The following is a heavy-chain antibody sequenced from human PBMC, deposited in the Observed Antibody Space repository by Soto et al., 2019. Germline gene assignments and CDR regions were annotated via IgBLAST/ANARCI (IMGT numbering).Heavy chain of an antibody. CDR2: INAGNGNT. CDR3: ARSPHVLRFLEWSSNWFDP. Sequence: QVQLVQSGAEVKKPGASVKVSCKASGYTFTSYAMHWVRQAPGQRLEWMGWINAGNGNTKYSQKFQGRVTITRDTSASTAYMELSSLRSEDTAVYYCARSPHVLRFLEWSSNWFDPWGQGTLVTVSS. CDR1: GYTFTSYA. J-gene: IGHJ5*02. D-gene: IGHD3-3*01. V-gene: IGHV1-3*01.